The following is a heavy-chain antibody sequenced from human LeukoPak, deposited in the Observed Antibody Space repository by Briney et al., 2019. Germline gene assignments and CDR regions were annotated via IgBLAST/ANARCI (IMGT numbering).Heavy chain of an antibody. CDR1: GGSISNYY. D-gene: IGHD6-13*01. J-gene: IGHJ6*03. Sequence: PSETLSLTCTVSGGSISNYYWSWIRQPPGKGLEWIGTISHSGSTYYNPSLKSRVIISVDTSKNQFSLKLTSVTAADTAVYYCARVGYSISWYDYYYMDVWGKGTTVTVSS. V-gene: IGHV4-59*08. CDR2: ISHSGST. CDR3: ARVGYSISWYDYYYMDV.